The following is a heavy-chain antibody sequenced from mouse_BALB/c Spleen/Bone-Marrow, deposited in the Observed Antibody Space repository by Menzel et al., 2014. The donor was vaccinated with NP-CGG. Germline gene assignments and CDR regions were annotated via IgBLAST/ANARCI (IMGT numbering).Heavy chain of an antibody. CDR1: GYTFTSYY. D-gene: IGHD2-1*01. CDR3: TRSNGNWFTY. J-gene: IGHJ3*01. V-gene: IGHV1S81*02. CDR2: INPSNGGT. Sequence: VQPQQSGAELVKPGASVKLSCKASGYTFTSYYIYWVKQKPGQGLEWIGEINPSNGGTNFNEKFKSKATLTVDKSSSTAYMQLSSLTSEDSAVYYCTRSNGNWFTYWGQGTLVTVSA.